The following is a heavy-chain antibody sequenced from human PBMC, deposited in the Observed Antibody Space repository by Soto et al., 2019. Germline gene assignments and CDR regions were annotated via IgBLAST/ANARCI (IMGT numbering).Heavy chain of an antibody. CDR2: IGDDGDKK. CDR3: ARYSGFGDISGAALDF. CDR1: GFTFSKYG. D-gene: IGHD3-9*01. V-gene: IGHV3-33*01. Sequence: QVQLVESGGGVVQPGKSLRLSCAASGFTFSKYGMHWVRQPPGKGLEWVAIIGDDGDKKYYADSVKGRFTISRYNSKNTICLEMKSLRGESTAVYYWARYSGFGDISGAALDFWGQGTMGTVSS. J-gene: IGHJ3*01.